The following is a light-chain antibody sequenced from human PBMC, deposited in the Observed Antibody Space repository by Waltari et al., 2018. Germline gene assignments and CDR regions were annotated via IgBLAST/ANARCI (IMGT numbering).Light chain of an antibody. J-gene: IGKJ1*01. CDR2: GAS. CDR3: QQFDNWPRT. V-gene: IGKV3-15*01. Sequence: EIVMTQSPATLSVSPGERATLSCRASQSIGSNLAWYQQAPGQGPRLLIYGASARATGIPARFTGSGSGTEFTLTISGLQSEDFAVYYCQQFDNWPRTFGQGTKVEIK. CDR1: QSIGSN.